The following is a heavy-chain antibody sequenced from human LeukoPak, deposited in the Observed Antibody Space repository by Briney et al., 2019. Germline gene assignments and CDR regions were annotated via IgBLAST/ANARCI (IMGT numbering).Heavy chain of an antibody. CDR1: GFTFSSYG. V-gene: IGHV3-23*01. D-gene: IGHD3-10*01. Sequence: GGSLRLSCAASGFTFSSYGMSWVRQAPGEGLEWVSAISDSGGSTYYTDSVKGRFTISRDDSKNTLYLQMNSLRAEDTAVYYCASILLWYVYDYWGQGTLVTVSS. CDR3: ASILLWYVYDY. J-gene: IGHJ4*02. CDR2: ISDSGGST.